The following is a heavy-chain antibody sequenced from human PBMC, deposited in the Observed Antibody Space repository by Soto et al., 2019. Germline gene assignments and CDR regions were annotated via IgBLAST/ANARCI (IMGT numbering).Heavy chain of an antibody. CDR2: ISGYNGNT. Sequence: QVQLVESGAEVKKPGASVKVSCKASGYTFTDYGISWVRQAPGQGLEWMGWISGYNGNTKYAQKFQGRFTMTTDTPTNTAYMELRSLRSDDTAVYYCARDREYYYDSSGNYYYHYGLDVWGQGTTVTVS. V-gene: IGHV1-18*04. D-gene: IGHD3-22*01. CDR1: GYTFTDYG. J-gene: IGHJ6*02. CDR3: ARDREYYYDSSGNYYYHYGLDV.